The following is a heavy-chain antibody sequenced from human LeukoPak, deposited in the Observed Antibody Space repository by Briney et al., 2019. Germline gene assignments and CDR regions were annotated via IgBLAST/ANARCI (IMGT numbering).Heavy chain of an antibody. J-gene: IGHJ4*02. Sequence: GASVKVSCKASGYTFTGYDMHWVRQAPGQGLEWMGRINPNSGGTNYAQKFQGRVTMTRDTSISTAYMELRRLRSDDTAVHYCARLAIYYYDSSTPGRLEAYWGQGTLVTVSS. V-gene: IGHV1-2*06. CDR3: ARLAIYYYDSSTPGRLEAY. CDR2: INPNSGGT. CDR1: GYTFTGYD. D-gene: IGHD3-22*01.